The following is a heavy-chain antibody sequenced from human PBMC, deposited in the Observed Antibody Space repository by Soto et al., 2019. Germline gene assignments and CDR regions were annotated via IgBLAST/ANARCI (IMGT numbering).Heavy chain of an antibody. Sequence: SESLSLTFTVSGGCLSSYSCRWILQPPLQGPARIGYIYYIGSTNYNPSLNSRATISVETSKNQFYLKLSSLTAADTAVYYRARDLTTVTTPNYYYGMDVWGQETTVTVSS. D-gene: IGHD4-17*01. V-gene: IGHV4-59*01. J-gene: IGHJ6*02. CDR2: IYYIGST. CDR1: GGCLSSYS. CDR3: ARDLTTVTTPNYYYGMDV.